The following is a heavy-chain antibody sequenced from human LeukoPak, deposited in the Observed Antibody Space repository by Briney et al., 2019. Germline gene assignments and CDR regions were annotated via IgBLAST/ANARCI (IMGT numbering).Heavy chain of an antibody. CDR3: ARDPAQDGPTTVMVRGVGRFDP. CDR1: GGSISSSSYY. Sequence: PSETLSLTCTVSGGSISSSSYYWGWIRQPPGKGLEWIGSIYYSGSTYYNPSLKSRVTISVDTSKNQFSLKLSSVTAADTAVYYCARDPAQDGPTTVMVRGVGRFDPWGQGTLVTVSS. CDR2: IYYSGST. D-gene: IGHD3-10*01. V-gene: IGHV4-39*07. J-gene: IGHJ5*02.